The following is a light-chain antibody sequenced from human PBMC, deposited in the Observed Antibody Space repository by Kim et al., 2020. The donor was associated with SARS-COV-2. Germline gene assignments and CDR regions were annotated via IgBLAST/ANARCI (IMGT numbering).Light chain of an antibody. Sequence: SQTATLPCTGNTNNVGNQGAAWLQQHQGHPPNLLFYANNNRPSGISERLSASRSGNTASLTITGLQPEDEADYYCSAWDISLSAWVFGGGTQLTVL. V-gene: IGLV10-54*01. CDR3: SAWDISLSAWV. J-gene: IGLJ3*02. CDR1: TNNVGNQG. CDR2: ANN.